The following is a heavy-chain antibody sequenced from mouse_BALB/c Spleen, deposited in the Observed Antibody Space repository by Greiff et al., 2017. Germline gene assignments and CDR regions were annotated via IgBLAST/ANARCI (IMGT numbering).Heavy chain of an antibody. CDR2: IWSGGST. CDR3: ARNSGSDDYYAMDY. CDR1: GFSLTSYG. J-gene: IGHJ4*01. V-gene: IGHV2-4-1*01. Sequence: VKLQQSGPGLVQPSQSLSITYTVSGFSLTSYGVHWVRQSPGKGLEWLGVIWSGGSTDYNAAFISRLSISKDNSKSQVFFKMNSLQADDTAIYYCARNSGSDDYYAMDYWGQGTSVTVSS.